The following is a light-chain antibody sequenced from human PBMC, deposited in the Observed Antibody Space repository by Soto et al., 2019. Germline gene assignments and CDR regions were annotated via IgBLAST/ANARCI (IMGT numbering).Light chain of an antibody. CDR3: QQSYSTLLYT. CDR2: AAS. Sequence: DIQMTQSPSCLSASVGDRVTITCRASQCISRYLNWYQQKPGKAPKLLIYAASNLQSGVPSRFSGSGSGTDFTLTISSLQPEDFATYYCQQSYSTLLYTFGQGTKLEIK. CDR1: QCISRY. V-gene: IGKV1-39*01. J-gene: IGKJ2*01.